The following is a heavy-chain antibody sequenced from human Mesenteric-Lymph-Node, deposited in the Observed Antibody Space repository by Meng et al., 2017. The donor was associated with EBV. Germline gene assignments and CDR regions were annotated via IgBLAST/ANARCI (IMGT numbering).Heavy chain of an antibody. CDR3: ARGYTGYAFLDY. CDR1: GYTFTTYG. CDR2: ISGYNGNA. V-gene: IGHV1-18*01. Sequence: QVQLVQSGVEVKKPGASMKVSCKASGYTFTTYGITWVRQAPGQGLEWMGWISGYNGNANYAQKLQGRVTMTTDTSTSTVHMELRSLRSDDTAVYYCARGYTGYAFLDYWGQGILVTVSS. D-gene: IGHD5-12*01. J-gene: IGHJ4*02.